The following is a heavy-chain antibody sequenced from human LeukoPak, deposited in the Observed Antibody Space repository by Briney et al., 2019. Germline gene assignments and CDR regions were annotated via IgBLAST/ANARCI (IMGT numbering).Heavy chain of an antibody. CDR2: ITDSGGST. CDR3: AKGRISMIVDDWYFDL. Sequence: GGSLRLSCAASGFTFGSYAMSWVRQAPGKGLEWVSAITDSGGSTYYADPVKGRFTISRDNSKNTLYLQMNSLRAEDTAVNYCAKGRISMIVDDWYFDLWGRGTLVTVSS. J-gene: IGHJ2*01. D-gene: IGHD3-22*01. CDR1: GFTFGSYA. V-gene: IGHV3-23*01.